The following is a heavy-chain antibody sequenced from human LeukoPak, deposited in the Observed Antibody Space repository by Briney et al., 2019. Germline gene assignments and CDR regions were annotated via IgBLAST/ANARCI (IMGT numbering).Heavy chain of an antibody. J-gene: IGHJ4*02. Sequence: SETLSLTCTVSGGSISSYYWSWIRQPPGKGLEWIWYIYYSGSTNYNPSLKSRATISVDTSKNQFSLKLSSVTAADTAVYYCARGPTRYYFDYWGQGTLVTVSS. V-gene: IGHV4-59*01. CDR1: GGSISSYY. CDR2: IYYSGST. CDR3: ARGPTRYYFDY.